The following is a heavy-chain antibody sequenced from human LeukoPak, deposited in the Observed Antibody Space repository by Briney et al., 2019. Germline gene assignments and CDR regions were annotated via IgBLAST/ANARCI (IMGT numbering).Heavy chain of an antibody. Sequence: PGGSLRLSCAASGFTFSSYSMNWVRQAPGKGLEWVSSISSSSSYIYYADSVKGRFTISRDNAKNSLYLQMNSLKVEDTAVYYCATPAAGPGAEYSLYWGQGTLVIVSS. CDR3: ATPAAGPGAEYSLY. D-gene: IGHD6-13*01. CDR1: GFTFSSYS. J-gene: IGHJ1*01. CDR2: ISSSSSYI. V-gene: IGHV3-21*01.